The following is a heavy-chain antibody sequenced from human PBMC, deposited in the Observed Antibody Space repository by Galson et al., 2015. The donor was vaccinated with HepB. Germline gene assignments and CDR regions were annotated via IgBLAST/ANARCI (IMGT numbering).Heavy chain of an antibody. CDR3: AREKSRIAAAGSHAFDI. J-gene: IGHJ3*02. V-gene: IGHV3-30-3*01. CDR2: ISYDGSNK. CDR1: GFTFSSYA. D-gene: IGHD6-13*01. Sequence: SLRLSCAASGFTFSSYAMHWVRQAPGKGLEWVAVISYDGSNKYYADSVKGRFTISRDNSKNTLYLQMNSLRAEDTAVYYCAREKSRIAAAGSHAFDIWGQGTMVTVSS.